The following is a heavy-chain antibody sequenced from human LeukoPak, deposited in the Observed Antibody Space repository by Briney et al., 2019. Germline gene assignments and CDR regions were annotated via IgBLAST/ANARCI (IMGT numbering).Heavy chain of an antibody. CDR2: ISYDGSNK. V-gene: IGHV3-30*18. CDR1: EFTFSSYG. CDR3: ANLDYDYVWGSYRPYYFDY. Sequence: GGSLRLSCAASEFTFSSYGMHWVRQAPGKGLEWVAVISYDGSNKYYADSVKGRFTISRDNSKNTLYLQMNSLRAEDTAVYYCANLDYDYVWGSYRPYYFDYWGQGTLVTVSS. J-gene: IGHJ4*02. D-gene: IGHD3-16*02.